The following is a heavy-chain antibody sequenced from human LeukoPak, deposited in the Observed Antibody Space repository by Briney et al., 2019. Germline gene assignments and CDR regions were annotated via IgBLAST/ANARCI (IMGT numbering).Heavy chain of an antibody. J-gene: IGHJ3*02. V-gene: IGHV1-8*01. CDR2: MNPNSGNT. D-gene: IGHD6-13*01. CDR3: ARMYSSSWTQYAFDI. Sequence: GASVKVSCRASVYTFASYDIYWVRQATGQGLEWMGWMNPNSGNTGYAQKFQGRVTMTRNTSISTAYMELSSLRSEDTAVYYCARMYSSSWTQYAFDIWGQGTMVTVSS. CDR1: VYTFASYD.